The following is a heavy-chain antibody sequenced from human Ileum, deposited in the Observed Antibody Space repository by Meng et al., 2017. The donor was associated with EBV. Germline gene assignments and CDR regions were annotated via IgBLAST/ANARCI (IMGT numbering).Heavy chain of an antibody. CDR1: CGSIRVINW. CDR2: MSDSGIT. CDR3: AKNGEKYFEY. V-gene: IGHV4-4*02. J-gene: IGHJ4*02. Sequence: QVQRKESGPGLVDPSGTLALTWAVSCGSIRVINWWSWVRQSPEKGLEWIGEMSDSGITHYNPSLKSRVTISADKSNNQFSLKLTSVTSADTAVYFCAKNGEKYFEYWGQGTLVTVSS.